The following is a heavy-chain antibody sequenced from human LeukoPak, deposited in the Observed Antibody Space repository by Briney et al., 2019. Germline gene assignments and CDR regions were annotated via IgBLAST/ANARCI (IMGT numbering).Heavy chain of an antibody. CDR1: GFTFSSYS. J-gene: IGHJ4*02. D-gene: IGHD4-17*01. Sequence: PGRSLRLSCAASGFTFSSYSMHWVRQAPGKGLEGVAIISKDGSNKYYADSVKGRFTISRDNSKNTLYLELNSLRAEDTAVYYCARESYGDYFFDYWGQGTLVTVSS. V-gene: IGHV3-30-3*01. CDR2: ISKDGSNK. CDR3: ARESYGDYFFDY.